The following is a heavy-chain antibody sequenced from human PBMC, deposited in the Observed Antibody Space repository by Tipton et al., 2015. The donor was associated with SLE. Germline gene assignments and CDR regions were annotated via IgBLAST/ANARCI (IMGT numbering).Heavy chain of an antibody. Sequence: GSLRLSCAASGFTVSNDYMSWVRQAPGKGLEWVSVIYSGGRTKYADSVKGRFTISRDNFKNTLYLQMNSLRAEDTAVYYCARDPYTGPYYYYGMDVWGQGITVTVSS. CDR2: IYSGGRT. CDR3: ARDPYTGPYYYYGMDV. V-gene: IGHV3-66*01. J-gene: IGHJ6*02. CDR1: GFTVSNDY. D-gene: IGHD2-2*02.